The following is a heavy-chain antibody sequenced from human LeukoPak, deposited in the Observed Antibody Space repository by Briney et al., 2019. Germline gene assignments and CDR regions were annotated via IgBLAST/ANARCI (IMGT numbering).Heavy chain of an antibody. Sequence: SETLSLTCAVYGGSFSGYYWSWIRQPPGKGLEWIGEINHSGSTNYNPSLKSRVTISVDTSKNQFSLKLTSVTATDTAIYYCARQVNYSSGWHIDYWGQGTLVTVSS. V-gene: IGHV4-34*01. J-gene: IGHJ4*02. CDR1: GGSFSGYY. CDR2: INHSGST. CDR3: ARQVNYSSGWHIDY. D-gene: IGHD6-19*01.